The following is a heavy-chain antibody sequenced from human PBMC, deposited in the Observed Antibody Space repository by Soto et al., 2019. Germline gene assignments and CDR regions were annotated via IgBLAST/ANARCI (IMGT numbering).Heavy chain of an antibody. CDR3: AKGSVDY. CDR1: GFTFSSYG. Sequence: IRLSCAASGFTFSSYGMHWVRQAPGKGLEWVAVISYDGSNKYYADSVKGRFTISRDNSKNTLYLQMNSLRAEDTAVYYCAKGSVDYWGQGTLVTVSS. CDR2: ISYDGSNK. V-gene: IGHV3-30*18. J-gene: IGHJ4*02.